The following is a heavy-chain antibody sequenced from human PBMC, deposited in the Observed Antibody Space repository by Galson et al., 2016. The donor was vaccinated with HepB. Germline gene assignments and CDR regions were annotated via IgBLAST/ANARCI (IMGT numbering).Heavy chain of an antibody. V-gene: IGHV4-39*01. CDR2: VYYSGST. D-gene: IGHD2-21*02. CDR1: NGSISSSSYY. CDR3: ARFRTQAQIVGVTAVEGFDY. J-gene: IGHJ4*02. Sequence: SETLSLTCTVSNGSISSSSYYWGWIRQPPGKGLEWIGSVYYSGSTYYNSSLKSRVIISVETSKNKISLKVRSVTAADTAVYYCARFRTQAQIVGVTAVEGFDYWGQGTLVTVSS.